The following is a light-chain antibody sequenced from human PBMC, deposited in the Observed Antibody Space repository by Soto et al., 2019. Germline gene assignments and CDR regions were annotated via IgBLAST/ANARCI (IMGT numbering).Light chain of an antibody. CDR3: QKCKVATFT. V-gene: IGKV1-27*01. CDR1: QDIGNF. J-gene: IGKJ4*01. Sequence: DIQMTQSPSSLSAFVGDRVTITCRASQDIGNFLAWYQQKPGKVPKLLIYAASTLQSGVPSRFSASGSGTDFTLTISSLQHEDGATYYCQKCKVATFTFGGGTKVDIK. CDR2: AAS.